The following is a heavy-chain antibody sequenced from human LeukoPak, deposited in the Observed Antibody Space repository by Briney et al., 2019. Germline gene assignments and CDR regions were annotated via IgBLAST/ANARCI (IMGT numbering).Heavy chain of an antibody. Sequence: PGGSLRLSCAASGFTFSNFWLHWVRQAPGKGLVWVSVIYSGGSTYYADSVKGRFTISRHNSKNTLYLQMNSLRPEDTAVYYCARGGLNDAFDIWGQGTMVTVSS. D-gene: IGHD2-8*01. CDR3: ARGGLNDAFDI. J-gene: IGHJ3*02. CDR2: IYSGGST. CDR1: GFTFSNFW. V-gene: IGHV3-53*04.